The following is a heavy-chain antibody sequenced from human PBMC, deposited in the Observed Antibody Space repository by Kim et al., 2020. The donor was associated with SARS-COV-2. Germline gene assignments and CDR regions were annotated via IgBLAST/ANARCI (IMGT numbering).Heavy chain of an antibody. V-gene: IGHV3-7*01. Sequence: GGSLRLSCAASGFNFSIFWMNWVRQAPGKGLEWLANINQEGSKKFHVDSVEGRFTISRDNAKRSMYLQMNSLRAEDTAVYYCARAKNYNSEDYWGQGTL. CDR2: INQEGSKK. J-gene: IGHJ4*02. D-gene: IGHD1-7*01. CDR1: GFNFSIFW. CDR3: ARAKNYNSEDY.